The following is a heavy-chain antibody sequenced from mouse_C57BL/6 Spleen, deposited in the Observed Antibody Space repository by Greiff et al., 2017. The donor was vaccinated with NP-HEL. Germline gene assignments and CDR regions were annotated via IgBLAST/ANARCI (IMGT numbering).Heavy chain of an antibody. J-gene: IGHJ3*01. V-gene: IGHV14-2*01. CDR1: GFNIKDYY. D-gene: IGHD2-2*01. CDR2: IDPEDGDT. CDR3: ARSGGYDEGTWFAY. Sequence: EVQLQQSGAELMKPGASVKLSCTASGFNIKDYYMHWVKQRTEQGLEWIGRIDPEDGDTKYAPKFQGKATITADTSSNTAYLQLSSLTSEDTAVYYCARSGGYDEGTWFAYWGQGTLVTVSA.